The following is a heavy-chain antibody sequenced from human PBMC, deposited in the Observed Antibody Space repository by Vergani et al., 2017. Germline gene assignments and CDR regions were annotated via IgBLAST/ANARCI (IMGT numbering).Heavy chain of an antibody. Sequence: EVQLVESGGGLIQPGGSLRLSCAASGITFSSYAMSWVRQAPGKGLEWVSVISDSGGSTYYADSVKGRFTISRDNSRNTLYLQMSSLRAEDTAVYYCAKDSGSWFRLGWFDPWGQGTLVTVSS. CDR1: GITFSSYA. D-gene: IGHD6-13*01. V-gene: IGHV3-23*04. J-gene: IGHJ5*02. CDR2: ISDSGGST. CDR3: AKDSGSWFRLGWFDP.